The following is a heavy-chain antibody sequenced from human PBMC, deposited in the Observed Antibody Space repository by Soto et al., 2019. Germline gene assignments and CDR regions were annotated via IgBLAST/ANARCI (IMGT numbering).Heavy chain of an antibody. Sequence: QVQLVESGGGVVQPVRSLRLSCAASGFTFSSYGMPWVRQAPGKGLEWVAVIWYDGSNKYYADSVKGRFTISRDNSKNTLYLQMNSLRAEDTAVYYCARGDCSGGSCYFRDYGMDVWGQGTTVTVSS. D-gene: IGHD2-15*01. CDR1: GFTFSSYG. CDR2: IWYDGSNK. J-gene: IGHJ6*02. CDR3: ARGDCSGGSCYFRDYGMDV. V-gene: IGHV3-33*01.